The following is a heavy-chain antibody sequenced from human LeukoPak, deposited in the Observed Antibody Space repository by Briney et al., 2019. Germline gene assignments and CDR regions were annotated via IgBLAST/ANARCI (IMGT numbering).Heavy chain of an antibody. CDR1: GFTFSSYG. CDR2: ISYDGSNK. J-gene: IGHJ6*02. CDR3: ARVGPYYYYGMDV. Sequence: TGGSLRLSCAASGFTFSSYGMHWVRQAPGKGLEWVAVISYDGSNKYCADSVKGRFTISRDNSKNTLYLQMNSLRAEDTAVYYCARVGPYYYYGMDVWGQGTTVTVSS. V-gene: IGHV3-30*03.